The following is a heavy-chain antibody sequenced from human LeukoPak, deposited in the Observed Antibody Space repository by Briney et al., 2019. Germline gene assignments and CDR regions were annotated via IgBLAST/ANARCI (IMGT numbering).Heavy chain of an antibody. CDR3: ARDLSAAFDF. D-gene: IGHD6-19*01. Sequence: GGSRRLSCAASGFPFSSYGMHWVRQAPGKGLEWVARLVYDARSDYANSVKGRFSISRDDSKNTLFLDMSNLRVEDTALYYCARDLSAAFDFWGQGVLVTVSS. CDR2: LVYDARS. CDR1: GFPFSSYG. J-gene: IGHJ4*02. V-gene: IGHV3-33*01.